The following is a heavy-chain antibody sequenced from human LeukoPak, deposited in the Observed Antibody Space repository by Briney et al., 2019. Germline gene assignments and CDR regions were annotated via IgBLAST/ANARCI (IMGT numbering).Heavy chain of an antibody. Sequence: GGSLRLSCAASGFTVSSNYMSWVRQAPGKGLEWVSYISSSSSTIYYADSVKGRFTISRDNAKNSLYLQMNSLRAEDTAVYYCARDDYYYGMDVWGQGTTVTVSS. V-gene: IGHV3-48*01. CDR3: ARDDYYYGMDV. J-gene: IGHJ6*02. CDR2: ISSSSSTI. CDR1: GFTVSSNY.